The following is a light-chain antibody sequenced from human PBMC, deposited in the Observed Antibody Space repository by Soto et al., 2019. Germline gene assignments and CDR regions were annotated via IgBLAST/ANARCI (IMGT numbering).Light chain of an antibody. Sequence: DIQMTQSPSTLSPSVGDRVTITCRASQSISTWLAWYQQKPGKAPNLLIYKASNLEVGVPSRFSGSGSGTEFTLTISRLQPDDFATYYCHQYDKSPWTFGQGTKVEVK. J-gene: IGKJ1*01. V-gene: IGKV1-5*03. CDR1: QSISTW. CDR3: HQYDKSPWT. CDR2: KAS.